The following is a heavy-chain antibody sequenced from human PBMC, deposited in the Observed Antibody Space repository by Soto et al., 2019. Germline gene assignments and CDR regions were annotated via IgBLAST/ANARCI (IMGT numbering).Heavy chain of an antibody. CDR3: SRPDYGDYVFDY. D-gene: IGHD4-17*01. CDR1: GFTFSSYG. J-gene: IGHJ4*02. Sequence: QVQLVESGGGVVQTGRSLRLSCAASGFTFSSYGMHWVRQAPGKGLEWVAVIWYDGSNKYYADSVKGRFTISRDNSKNTLYLQMNSLRAEDTAVYYCSRPDYGDYVFDYWGQGTLVTVSS. V-gene: IGHV3-33*01. CDR2: IWYDGSNK.